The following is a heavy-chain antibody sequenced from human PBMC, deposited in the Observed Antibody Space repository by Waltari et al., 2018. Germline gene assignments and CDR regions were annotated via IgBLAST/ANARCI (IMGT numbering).Heavy chain of an antibody. V-gene: IGHV3-23*04. Sequence: EVQLVESGGGLVRPGGSLRIPCEASGFPFSSHGKSGVRQAPGKGLEWVSAISGSGGSTYYADSVKGRFTISRDNSKNTLYLQMNSLGAEDTAVYYCAKQGWCGDREGYWGQGTLVTVSS. CDR1: GFPFSSHG. D-gene: IGHD3-10*01. J-gene: IGHJ4*02. CDR3: AKQGWCGDREGY. CDR2: ISGSGGST.